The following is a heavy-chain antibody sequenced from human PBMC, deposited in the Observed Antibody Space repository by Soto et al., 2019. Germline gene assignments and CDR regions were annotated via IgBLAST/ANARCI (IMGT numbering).Heavy chain of an antibody. CDR2: ISGSGGST. J-gene: IGHJ5*02. CDR3: AKRADYDFWSGPNWFDP. CDR1: GFTFSSYA. D-gene: IGHD3-3*01. V-gene: IGHV3-23*01. Sequence: GGSLRLSCAASGFTFSSYAMSWVRQAPGKGLEWVSAISGSGGSTYYADSVKGRFTISRDNSKNTLYLQMNSLRAEDTAVYYCAKRADYDFWSGPNWFDPWGQGTLVTVSS.